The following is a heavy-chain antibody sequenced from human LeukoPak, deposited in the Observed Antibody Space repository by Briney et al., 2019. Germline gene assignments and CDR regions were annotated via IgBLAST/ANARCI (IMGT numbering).Heavy chain of an antibody. J-gene: IGHJ4*02. CDR1: GGSISSYY. V-gene: IGHV4-59*01. D-gene: IGHD5-18*01. CDR2: IYYSGST. Sequence: SETLSLTCTVSGGSISSYYWSWIRQPPGKGLEWIGYIYYSGSTNYNPSLKSRDTISVDTSKNQFSLKLSSVTAADTAVYYCARELGSGYSYGIFDYWGQGTLVTVSS. CDR3: ARELGSGYSYGIFDY.